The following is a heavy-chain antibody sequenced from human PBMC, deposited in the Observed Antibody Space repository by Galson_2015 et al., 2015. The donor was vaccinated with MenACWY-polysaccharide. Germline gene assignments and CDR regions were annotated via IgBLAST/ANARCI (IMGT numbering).Heavy chain of an antibody. CDR3: AREPTYSGSFGWFDP. V-gene: IGHV4-61*01. Sequence: SETLSLTCTVSGGSVSVDTYYWSWLRQSPGTGLEWIGYMSYSGRANYNPSLKSRVTVFLDTSTNQFSLRLTSVTAADTAMYYCAREPTYSGSFGWFDPWGQGTLVTVSS. D-gene: IGHD1-26*01. CDR2: MSYSGRA. J-gene: IGHJ5*02. CDR1: GGSVSVDTYY.